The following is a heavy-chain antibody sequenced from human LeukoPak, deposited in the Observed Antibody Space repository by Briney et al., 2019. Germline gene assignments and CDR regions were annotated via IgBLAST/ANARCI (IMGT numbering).Heavy chain of an antibody. V-gene: IGHV1-8*03. CDR2: MNPNSGNT. J-gene: IGHJ4*02. D-gene: IGHD1-26*01. CDR1: GYTFTSYD. Sequence: GASVKVSCKASGYTFTSYDISWVRQATGQGLEWMGWMNPNSGNTGYAQKFQGRVTITRNTSISTAYMELSRLRSDDTAVYYCAREGELQTRDFDYWGQGTLVTVSS. CDR3: AREGELQTRDFDY.